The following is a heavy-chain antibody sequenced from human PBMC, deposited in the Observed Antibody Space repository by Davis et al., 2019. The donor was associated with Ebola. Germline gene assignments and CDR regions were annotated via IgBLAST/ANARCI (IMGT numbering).Heavy chain of an antibody. CDR3: ARDFTLARSGFDY. J-gene: IGHJ4*02. D-gene: IGHD6-19*01. Sequence: PGGSLRLSCAASGFTFSSYAMHWVRQAPGKGLEWVAVISYDGSNKYYADSVKGRFTISRDNSKNTLYLQMNSLRAEDTAVYYCARDFTLARSGFDYWGQGTLVTVSS. V-gene: IGHV3-30-3*01. CDR2: ISYDGSNK. CDR1: GFTFSSYA.